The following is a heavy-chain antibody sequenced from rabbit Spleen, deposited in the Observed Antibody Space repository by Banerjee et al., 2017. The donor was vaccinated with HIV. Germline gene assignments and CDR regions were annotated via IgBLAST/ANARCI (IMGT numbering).Heavy chain of an antibody. Sequence: QSLEESGGGLVKPEGSLTLTCTASGFSFSTSYYMCWVRQTPGKGLECIACIYADRSGSTYYANWVNGRFTISRTSSTTVTLQMTSLAAADTATYFCARDLAGAIGWNFYLWGPGTLVTVS. D-gene: IGHD4-1*01. J-gene: IGHJ4*01. V-gene: IGHV1S40*01. CDR2: IYADRSGST. CDR1: GFSFSTSYY. CDR3: ARDLAGAIGWNFYL.